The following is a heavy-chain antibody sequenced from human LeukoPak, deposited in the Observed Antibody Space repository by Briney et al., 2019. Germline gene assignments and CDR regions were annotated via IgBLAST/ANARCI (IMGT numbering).Heavy chain of an antibody. D-gene: IGHD3-16*01. CDR3: ARVTLRGGYMDV. V-gene: IGHV4-59*01. Sequence: SETLSLTCTVSGGSISSYYWSWIRQPPGKGLEWIGYIYYSGSTNYNPSLKSRVTISVDTSKNQFSLKLSSVTAADTAVYYCARVTLRGGYMDVWGKGTTVTISS. CDR2: IYYSGST. J-gene: IGHJ6*03. CDR1: GGSISSYY.